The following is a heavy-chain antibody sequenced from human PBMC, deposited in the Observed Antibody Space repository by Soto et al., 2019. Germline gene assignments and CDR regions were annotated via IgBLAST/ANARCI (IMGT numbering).Heavy chain of an antibody. CDR2: ISYDGSNK. D-gene: IGHD1-26*01. Sequence: GGSLRLSCAASGFTFSSYAMHWVRQAPGKGLEWVAVISYDGSNKYYADSVKGRFTISRDNSKNTLYLQMNSLRAEDTAVYYCARGMTWDRDAFDIWGQGTMVTVSS. V-gene: IGHV3-30*04. J-gene: IGHJ3*02. CDR3: ARGMTWDRDAFDI. CDR1: GFTFSSYA.